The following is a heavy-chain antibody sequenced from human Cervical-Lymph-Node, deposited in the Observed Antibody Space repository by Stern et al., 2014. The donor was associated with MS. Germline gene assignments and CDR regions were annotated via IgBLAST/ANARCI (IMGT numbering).Heavy chain of an antibody. J-gene: IGHJ4*02. CDR3: AKHACTGAACPFDL. D-gene: IGHD2-8*02. CDR2: VYYSGAT. Sequence: QVQLQESGPGLVKPSETLSLTCAVSGDSISSYTHYWAWIRQPPGKGLEWIGSVYYSGATYYNPSLKSPVTISVDTPKNHCSRGLNSVTAADTAVYYCAKHACTGAACPFDLWGQGTLVTVSS. V-gene: IGHV4-39*01. CDR1: GDSISSYTHY.